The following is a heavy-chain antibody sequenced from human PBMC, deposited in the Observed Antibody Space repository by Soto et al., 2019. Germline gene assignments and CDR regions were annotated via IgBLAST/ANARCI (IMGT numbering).Heavy chain of an antibody. CDR3: AFSPSGNYYFDY. V-gene: IGHV3-66*01. CDR2: IYGGGST. CDR1: GFTVSSNY. J-gene: IGHJ4*02. Sequence: PGGSLRLSCAASGFTVSSNYMNWVRQAPGKGLEWVSVIYGGGSTYYADSVKDRFTISSDNSKNTLYLQMNSLRVEDTAVYYCAFSPSGNYYFDYWGQGTLVTVSS. D-gene: IGHD1-26*01.